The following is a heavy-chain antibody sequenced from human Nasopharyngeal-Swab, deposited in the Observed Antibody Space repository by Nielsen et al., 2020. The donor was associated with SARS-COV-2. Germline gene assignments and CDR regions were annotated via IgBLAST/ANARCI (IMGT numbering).Heavy chain of an antibody. Sequence: WIRQPPGKGLEWIGEIYHSGSTNYNPSLKSRVTISVDKSKNQFSLKLSSVIAADTAVYYCARQPDRYYYDSSGYSDYWGQGTLVTVSS. CDR3: ARQPDRYYYDSSGYSDY. V-gene: IGHV4-4*02. D-gene: IGHD3-22*01. J-gene: IGHJ4*02. CDR2: IYHSGST.